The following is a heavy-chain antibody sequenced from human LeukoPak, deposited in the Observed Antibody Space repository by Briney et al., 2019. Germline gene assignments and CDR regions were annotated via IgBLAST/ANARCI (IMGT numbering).Heavy chain of an antibody. CDR2: ISGSGGNT. Sequence: GGSLRLSCAASGFTFRSYAMSWVRQAPAKGLEWVSAISGSGGNTYYPASLKGRVTNSRDNSKNTLYLQMNSLRAEDTAVYYCAKTFYSSGYPIDYWGQGTLVTVSS. CDR3: AKTFYSSGYPIDY. D-gene: IGHD3-22*01. J-gene: IGHJ4*02. CDR1: GFTFRSYA. V-gene: IGHV3-23*01.